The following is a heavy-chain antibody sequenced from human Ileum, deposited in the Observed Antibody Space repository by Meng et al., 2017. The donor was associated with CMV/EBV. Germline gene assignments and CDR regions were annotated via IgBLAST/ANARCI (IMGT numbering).Heavy chain of an antibody. D-gene: IGHD2-2*01. CDR1: RGSISTGSYY. V-gene: IGHV4-30-4*01. Sequence: SRGSISTGSYYWNWIRQSPGKGLEWIGPIYYNGNTYFNPSLKGRLTLSIDTSDNQFFLNLESVTAADTAVYFCASEPANSSTWHFDSWGQGTLVTVSS. CDR3: ASEPANSSTWHFDS. J-gene: IGHJ4*02. CDR2: IYYNGNT.